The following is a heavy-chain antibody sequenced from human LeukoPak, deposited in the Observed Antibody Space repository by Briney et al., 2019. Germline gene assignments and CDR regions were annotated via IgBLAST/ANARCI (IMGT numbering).Heavy chain of an antibody. CDR1: GFTFSSYW. D-gene: IGHD3-22*01. V-gene: IGHV3-7*01. J-gene: IGHJ4*02. CDR3: ASPRWLPYGSFDY. CDR2: IKQDGSEK. Sequence: GSLRLSCAASGFTFSSYWMSWVRQAPGKGLEWVANIKQDGSEKYYVDSVKGRFTISRDNAKNSLYLQMNSLRAEDTAVYYCASPRWLPYGSFDYWGQGTLVTVSS.